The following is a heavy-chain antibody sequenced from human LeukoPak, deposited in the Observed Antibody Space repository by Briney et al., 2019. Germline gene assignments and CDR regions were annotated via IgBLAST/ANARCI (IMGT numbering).Heavy chain of an antibody. D-gene: IGHD6-19*01. J-gene: IGHJ4*02. CDR1: GFTFSSYG. Sequence: PGGSLRLSCAASGFTFSSYGMTWVRQAPGKGLEWVSGISGSGGSTYYADSLKGRVTISRDNSKNTLYLQMNSLRVEDTAVYYCANSRQWLSPTWGQGTLVTVSS. CDR2: ISGSGGST. CDR3: ANSRQWLSPT. V-gene: IGHV3-23*01.